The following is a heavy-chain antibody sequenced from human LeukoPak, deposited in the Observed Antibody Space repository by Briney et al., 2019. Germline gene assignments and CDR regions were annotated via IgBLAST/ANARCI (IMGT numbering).Heavy chain of an antibody. CDR3: ATDISTHYFGS. J-gene: IGHJ4*02. CDR2: IWYDGSNK. D-gene: IGHD3-9*01. V-gene: IGHV3-33*01. Sequence: RXXPXXXXXWVTIIWYDGSNKYYADSVKGRFIISRDNSRNTVFLQMNSLRAEDTAIYYCATDISTHYFGSWGQGTLVTVSS.